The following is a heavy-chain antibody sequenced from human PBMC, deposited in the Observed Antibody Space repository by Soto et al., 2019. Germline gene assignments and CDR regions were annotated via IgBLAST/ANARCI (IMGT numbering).Heavy chain of an antibody. CDR2: IYSGGST. CDR3: ARDAPSDYSNYPYYFDY. D-gene: IGHD4-4*01. J-gene: IGHJ4*02. CDR1: GFTVSSNY. Sequence: GGSLRLSCAASGFTVSSNYMSWVRQAPGKGLEWVSVIYSGGSTYYADSVKGRFTISIDNSKNTLYLQMNSLRVEDTAVYYCARDAPSDYSNYPYYFDYWGQGTLVTVSS. V-gene: IGHV3-66*02.